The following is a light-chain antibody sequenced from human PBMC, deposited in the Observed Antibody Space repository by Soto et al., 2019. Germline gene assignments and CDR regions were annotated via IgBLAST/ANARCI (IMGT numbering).Light chain of an antibody. V-gene: IGKV3-20*01. CDR1: QSVTSTY. CDR3: HPDASR. Sequence: VLTPSYGNRSLSRKRIAPLSCRASQSVTSTYLAWYQQKPGQAPRLLIYGASSRATGVPDRFSGSGSGTDFTLTISRLEPEDFAVEFSHPDASRFGEGTKVDI. CDR2: GAS. J-gene: IGKJ1*01.